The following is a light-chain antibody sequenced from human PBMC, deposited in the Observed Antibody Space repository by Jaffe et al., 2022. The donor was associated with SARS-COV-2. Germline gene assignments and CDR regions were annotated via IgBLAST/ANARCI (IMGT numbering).Light chain of an antibody. CDR3: QHRRNWPLT. CDR2: DAS. J-gene: IGKJ4*01. CDR1: QNINDY. Sequence: EVVLTQSPATLSFSPGERATLSCRASQNINDYLAWYQQKPGQAPRLLIYDASTRAIGIPARFSGSGSGTDFTLTITNVEPEDCAVYYCQHRRNWPLTFGGGTKVEIK. V-gene: IGKV3-11*01.